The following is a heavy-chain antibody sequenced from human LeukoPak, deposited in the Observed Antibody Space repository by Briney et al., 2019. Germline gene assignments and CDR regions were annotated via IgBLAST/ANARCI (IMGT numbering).Heavy chain of an antibody. D-gene: IGHD2-15*01. Sequence: SGTLSLTCTVSGGSISSYYWSWIRQTPGKGLEWIGYIYYTGSTNYNPSLKSRVTMSVDTSKNQFSLKLSSVTAADTAVYYCARGGQGRASGWTYYYYGMDVWGQGTTVTVSS. CDR2: IYYTGST. V-gene: IGHV4-59*12. J-gene: IGHJ6*02. CDR3: ARGGQGRASGWTYYYYGMDV. CDR1: GGSISSYY.